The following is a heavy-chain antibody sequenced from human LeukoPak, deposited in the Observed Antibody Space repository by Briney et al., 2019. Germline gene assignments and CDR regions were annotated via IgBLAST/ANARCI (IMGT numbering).Heavy chain of an antibody. D-gene: IGHD3-10*01. CDR2: ISYDGSNK. V-gene: IGHV3-30*18. J-gene: IGHJ4*02. Sequence: PGGSLRLSCAASGFTFSSYVMHWVRQAPGKGLEWVAVISYDGSNKYYADSVKGRFTISRDNSKNTLYLQMNSLRAEDTAVYYCAKESGSGSYYNSWGQGTLVTVSS. CDR3: AKESGSGSYYNS. CDR1: GFTFSSYV.